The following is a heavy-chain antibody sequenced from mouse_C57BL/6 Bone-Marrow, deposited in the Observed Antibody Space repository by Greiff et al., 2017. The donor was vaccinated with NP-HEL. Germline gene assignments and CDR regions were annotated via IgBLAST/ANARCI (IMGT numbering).Heavy chain of an antibody. J-gene: IGHJ3*01. CDR3: AREYYRAY. V-gene: IGHV3-6*01. CDR2: ISYDGSN. CDR1: GYSITSGYY. Sequence: VQLKESGPGLVKPSQSLSLTCSVTGYSITSGYYWNWIRQFPGNKLEWVGYISYDGSNNYNPSLKNRISITRDTSKNQFFLKLNSVTTEDTATYYCAREYYRAYWGQGTLVTVSA. D-gene: IGHD2-14*01.